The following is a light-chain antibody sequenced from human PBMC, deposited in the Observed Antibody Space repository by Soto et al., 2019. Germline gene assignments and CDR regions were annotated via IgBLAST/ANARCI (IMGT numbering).Light chain of an antibody. V-gene: IGKV3-15*01. Sequence: IVMTHSQATLSLSPGERATLSCGASQSVSSNLAWYQQKPGQAPRLIIYDASTRATVIPARFSGSGSGTDVTLTISRLEPEDVAVYYCQQYVRSPWTFGQGTKVDIK. J-gene: IGKJ1*01. CDR3: QQYVRSPWT. CDR2: DAS. CDR1: QSVSSN.